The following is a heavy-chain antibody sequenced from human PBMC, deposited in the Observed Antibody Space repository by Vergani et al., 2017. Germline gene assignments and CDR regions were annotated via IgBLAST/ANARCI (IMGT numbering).Heavy chain of an antibody. CDR3: STGSLAWVSDYHGMDV. V-gene: IGHV1-45*02. CDR2: ITPYNSYT. D-gene: IGHD3-9*01. Sequence: QRLLGQSGAEVKKTGSSVKVACKATGYGFTFLYLHWVRQAPGQALEWMGWITPYNSYTRYAQKFQDRLIITWDRSTSTVYMELRSLRYDDTAIYYWSTGSLAWVSDYHGMDVWGQGNTVTVS. J-gene: IGHJ6*02. CDR1: GYGFTFLY.